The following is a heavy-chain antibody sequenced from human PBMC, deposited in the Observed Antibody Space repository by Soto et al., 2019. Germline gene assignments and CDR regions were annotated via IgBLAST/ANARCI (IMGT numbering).Heavy chain of an antibody. CDR1: GFTFSSYW. V-gene: IGHV3-7*05. CDR3: ARVNGPYSSGWYGT. CDR2: IKQDGSEK. J-gene: IGHJ5*02. Sequence: EVQLVESGGGLVQPGGSLRLSCAASGFTFSSYWMSWVRQAPGKGLEWVANIKQDGSEKYYVDSVKGRFTISRDNAKNSLYLQMNSLRAEDTAVYYCARVNGPYSSGWYGTWGQGTLVTVSS. D-gene: IGHD6-19*01.